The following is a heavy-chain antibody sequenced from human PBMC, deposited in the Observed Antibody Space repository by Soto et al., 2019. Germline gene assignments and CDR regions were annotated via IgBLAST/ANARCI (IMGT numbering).Heavy chain of an antibody. CDR1: GYTFTSYS. D-gene: IGHD3-22*01. V-gene: IGHV1-46*03. J-gene: IGHJ5*02. CDR3: AREGHKHYYDSSGYRFDP. Sequence: ASVKVSCKASGYTFTSYSMHWVRQAPGQGLEWMGIINPSGGSTSYAQKFQGRVTMTRDTSTSTVYMELSSLRSEDTAVYYCAREGHKHYYDSSGYRFDPWGQGTLVTVSS. CDR2: INPSGGST.